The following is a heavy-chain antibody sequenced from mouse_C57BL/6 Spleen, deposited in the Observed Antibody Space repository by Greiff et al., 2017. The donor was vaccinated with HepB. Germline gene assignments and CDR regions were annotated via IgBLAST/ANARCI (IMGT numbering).Heavy chain of an antibody. J-gene: IGHJ3*01. CDR2: IDPENGDT. Sequence: VQLKASGAELVRPGASVKLSCTASGFNIKDDYMHWVKQRPEQGLEWIGWIDPENGDTEYASKFQGKATITADTSSNTAYLQLSSLTSEDTAVYYCTQGSKGFAYWGQGTLVTVSA. CDR1: GFNIKDDY. CDR3: TQGSKGFAY. V-gene: IGHV14-4*01.